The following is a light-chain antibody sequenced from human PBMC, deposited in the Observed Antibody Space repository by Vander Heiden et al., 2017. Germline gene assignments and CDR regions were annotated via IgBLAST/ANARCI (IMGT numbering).Light chain of an antibody. CDR1: QGISSA. CDR3: QQFNNYLWT. Sequence: ATQLTQSPSSLSASVGDRVTITCRASQGISSALAWYQQKPGKAPKLLIYDASSLESGVPSRFSGSGSGTDFTLTISSLQPEDFATYYCQQFNNYLWTFGQGTKVEIK. V-gene: IGKV1D-13*01. CDR2: DAS. J-gene: IGKJ1*01.